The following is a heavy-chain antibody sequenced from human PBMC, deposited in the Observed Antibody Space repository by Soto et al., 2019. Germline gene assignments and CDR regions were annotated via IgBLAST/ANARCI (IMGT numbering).Heavy chain of an antibody. CDR3: ATSSVAAYDY. D-gene: IGHD6-19*01. CDR2: FDPEDGET. Sequence: ASVKATCKVSGYAHAYLSLQGVRQAPGKGLEWMGGFDPEDGETIYAQKFVGRVTMTEDTSTDTAYMELSSLRSEDTTVYYRATSSVAAYDYWGQGTLVTV. J-gene: IGHJ4*02. V-gene: IGHV1-24*01. CDR1: GYAHAYLS.